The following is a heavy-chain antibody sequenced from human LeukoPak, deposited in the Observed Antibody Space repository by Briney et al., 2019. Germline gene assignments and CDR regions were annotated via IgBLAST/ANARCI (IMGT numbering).Heavy chain of an antibody. CDR3: ARGDYYYDSSGYAFDI. D-gene: IGHD3-22*01. CDR2: ISAYNGNT. Sequence: EASVKVSCKASGYTFTSYGISWVRQAPGQGLEWMGWISAYNGNTNYAQKLQGRVTMTTDTSTSTAYMELRSLRSDDTAVYYCARGDYYYDSSGYAFDIWGQGTMVTVSS. J-gene: IGHJ3*02. V-gene: IGHV1-18*01. CDR1: GYTFTSYG.